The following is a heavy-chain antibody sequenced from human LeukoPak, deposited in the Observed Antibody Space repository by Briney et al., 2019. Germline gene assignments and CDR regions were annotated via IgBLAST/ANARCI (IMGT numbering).Heavy chain of an antibody. CDR2: IYSGGST. D-gene: IGHD2-15*01. Sequence: PGGSLRLSCAASGFTVSSNYMSWVRQAPGKGLEWVSVIYSGGSTYYADSVKGRFTISRDNSKNKLYLQMNSLRAEDNAVYDCARDSDDIVEAYWGQGTLLTVSS. CDR3: ARDSDDIVEAY. J-gene: IGHJ1*01. V-gene: IGHV3-53*01. CDR1: GFTVSSNY.